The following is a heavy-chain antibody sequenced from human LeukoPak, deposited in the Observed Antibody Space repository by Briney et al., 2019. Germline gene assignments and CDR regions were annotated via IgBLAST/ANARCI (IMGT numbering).Heavy chain of an antibody. CDR3: ARVELGQLVLPNWFDP. J-gene: IGHJ5*02. D-gene: IGHD6-13*01. CDR1: GGSFSGYY. V-gene: IGHV4-34*01. Sequence: SETLSLTCAVYGGSFSGYYWSWIRQPPGKGLEWIGEINHSGSTSYNPSLKSRVTISVDTSRNQFSLKLSSVTAADTAVYYCARVELGQLVLPNWFDPWGQGTLVTVSS. CDR2: INHSGST.